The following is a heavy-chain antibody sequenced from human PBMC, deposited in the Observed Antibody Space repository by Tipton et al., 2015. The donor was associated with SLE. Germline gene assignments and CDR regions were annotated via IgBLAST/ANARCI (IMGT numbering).Heavy chain of an antibody. J-gene: IGHJ6*02. CDR1: GFTFDDYA. CDR2: ISCCSGRV. CDR3: AKEGCSGDSCYGRDSMDV. D-gene: IGHD2-15*01. Sequence: VQLVQSGGGLVQPGRSLRVSCAASGFTFDDYAMHWVRQAPGKGLEWVSGISCCSGRVGYADSVKGRFTISRDSAKNSLYLQMNSLRAEDTALYFCAKEGCSGDSCYGRDSMDVWGQGTTVTVSS. V-gene: IGHV3-9*01.